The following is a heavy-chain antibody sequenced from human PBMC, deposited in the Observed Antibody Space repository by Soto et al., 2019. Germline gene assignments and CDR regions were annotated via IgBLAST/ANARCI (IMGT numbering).Heavy chain of an antibody. V-gene: IGHV1-46*01. CDR2: INPSGGST. CDR3: AREYCSGGSCEVGVYYYYGMDV. Sequence: ASVKVSCKASGYTFTSYYMHWVRQAPGQGLEWMGIINPSGGSTSYAQKFQGRVTMTRDTSTSTVYMELSSLRSEDTAVYYCAREYCSGGSCEVGVYYYYGMDVWGQGTTVTVSS. D-gene: IGHD2-15*01. J-gene: IGHJ6*02. CDR1: GYTFTSYY.